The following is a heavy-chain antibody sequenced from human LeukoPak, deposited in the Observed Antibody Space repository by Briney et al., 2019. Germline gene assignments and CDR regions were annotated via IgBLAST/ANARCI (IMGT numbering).Heavy chain of an antibody. CDR1: GFTFSGYW. J-gene: IGHJ5*01. D-gene: IGHD6-19*01. CDR3: TRAGYSSGFDS. CDR2: INSDGYSI. V-gene: IGHV3-74*03. Sequence: GGSLRLSCAASGFTFSGYWMHWVRQAPGKGLVWVSRINSDGYSITYADSVKGRFTISRDNAKNTLYLQMNSLIAEDTAVYCCTRAGYSSGFDSWGQGTLVTVSS.